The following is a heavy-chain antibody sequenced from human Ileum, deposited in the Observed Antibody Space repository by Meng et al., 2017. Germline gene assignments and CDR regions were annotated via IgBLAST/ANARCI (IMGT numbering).Heavy chain of an antibody. CDR2: ISSGGSA. CDR3: ARGLEYYDSRGHLGRYFDS. J-gene: IGHJ4*02. V-gene: IGHV3-66*01. Sequence: EVHLVESGGNLVQPGGALRLPGAASGFTVSYNYMNWVRQAPGKGLEWVSVISSGGSASYADSVKGRFTISRDISKNTLYLQMNSLRAEDTAVYYCARGLEYYDSRGHLGRYFDSWGQGTLVTVSS. D-gene: IGHD3-22*01. CDR1: GFTVSYNY.